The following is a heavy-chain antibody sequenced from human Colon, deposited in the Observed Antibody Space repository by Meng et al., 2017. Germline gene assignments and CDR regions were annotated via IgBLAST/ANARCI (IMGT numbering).Heavy chain of an antibody. Sequence: QVQFVQSEAEVKNPGASVKVSCKASGYTFTDHYVHLVRPAPGQGLEWMGWTNTRNGFKQLSRALRDRLNLIRETSATTNYMELRSLRFEDTAVFYCAGGTGSSWFDYWGQGTLVTVSS. CDR3: AGGTGSSWFDY. CDR2: TNTRNGFK. D-gene: IGHD6-13*01. CDR1: GYTFTDHY. V-gene: IGHV1-3*04. J-gene: IGHJ4*02.